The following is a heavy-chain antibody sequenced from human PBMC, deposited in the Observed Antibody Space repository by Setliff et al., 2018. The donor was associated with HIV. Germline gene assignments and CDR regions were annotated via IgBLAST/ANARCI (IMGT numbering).Heavy chain of an antibody. CDR2: IDSSGTT. CDR3: ARDRHSSGLGSYGP. V-gene: IGHV4-4*07. CDR1: GGSFGVYR. Sequence: PSETLSPTCTISGGSFGVYRWSWIRQSAGRGLEWIGRIDSSGTTDYKPSLKGRVAISVDTSRNQFSLRVTSVTAADTAVYFCARDRHSSGLGSYGPWGPGILVTVSS. J-gene: IGHJ5*02. D-gene: IGHD3-10*01.